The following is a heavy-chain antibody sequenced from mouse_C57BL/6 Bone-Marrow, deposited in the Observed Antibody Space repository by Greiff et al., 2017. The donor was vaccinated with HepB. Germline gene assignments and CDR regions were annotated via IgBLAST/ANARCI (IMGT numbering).Heavy chain of an antibody. CDR1: GYTFTSYW. V-gene: IGHV1-55*01. D-gene: IGHD2-4*01. J-gene: IGHJ1*03. Sequence: QVQLQQPGAELVKPGASVKMSCKASGYTFTSYWITWVKQRPGQGLEWIGDIYPGSGSTNYNEKFKSKATLTVDTSSSTAYMQLSSLTSEDSAVYYCAREGYYDYDPRYFDVWGTGTTVTVSS. CDR3: AREGYYDYDPRYFDV. CDR2: IYPGSGST.